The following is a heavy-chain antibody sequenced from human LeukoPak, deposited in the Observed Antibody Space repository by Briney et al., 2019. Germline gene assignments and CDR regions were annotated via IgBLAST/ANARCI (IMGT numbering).Heavy chain of an antibody. Sequence: GASVKVSCKASGYTFTGYYMHWVRQAPGQGLEWMGWINPNSGGTNYAQKFQGRVTMTRDTSISTAYMELSRLRSDDTAVYYCARVLHRMPGPSNYWGQGTLVTVSS. J-gene: IGHJ4*02. CDR1: GYTFTGYY. D-gene: IGHD2-2*01. V-gene: IGHV1-2*02. CDR2: INPNSGGT. CDR3: ARVLHRMPGPSNY.